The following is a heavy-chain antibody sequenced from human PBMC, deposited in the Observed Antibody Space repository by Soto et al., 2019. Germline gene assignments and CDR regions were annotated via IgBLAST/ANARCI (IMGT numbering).Heavy chain of an antibody. CDR2: INAGNGHT. CDR3: SSDVVVPAALAHDAFDI. Sequence: QVQLVQSGAEVKKPGASVKVSCTASGYTFTSYAMHWVRQAPVQRLEWMGWINAGNGHTKYSQKCQGRVTITRDTSASTAYRELSSLRSEDTAVYYCSSDVVVPAALAHDAFDIWGQGTMVTVTS. D-gene: IGHD2-2*01. CDR1: GYTFTSYA. V-gene: IGHV1-3*01. J-gene: IGHJ3*02.